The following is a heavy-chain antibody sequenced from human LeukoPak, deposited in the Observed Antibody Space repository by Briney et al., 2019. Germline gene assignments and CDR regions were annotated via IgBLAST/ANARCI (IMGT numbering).Heavy chain of an antibody. J-gene: IGHJ4*02. Sequence: SETLSLTCTVSGGSISSYSWSWIRQPPGKGLEWIGYIYYSGSTNYNPSLKSRVTISLDTSKNQFSLRLSSVTAADTAVYYCARAGYGSGGSDYWGQGTLVTVSS. CDR1: GGSISSYS. D-gene: IGHD4-23*01. CDR2: IYYSGST. CDR3: ARAGYGSGGSDY. V-gene: IGHV4-59*01.